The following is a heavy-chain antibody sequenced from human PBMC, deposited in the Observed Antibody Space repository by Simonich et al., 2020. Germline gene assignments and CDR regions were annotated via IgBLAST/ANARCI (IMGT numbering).Heavy chain of an antibody. CDR2: ISAYTGNT. D-gene: IGHD2-15*01. CDR1: GYTFTSYG. CDR3: ARASRGTWWYYYFDY. J-gene: IGHJ4*02. Sequence: QVQLVQSGAEVKKPGASVKVSCKASGYTFTSYGISWVRQAPGQGLEWMGWISAYTGNTIYAQKLQGRVTMTTDTSTSTAYMELRSLRSDDTAVYYCARASRGTWWYYYFDYWGQGTLVTVSS. V-gene: IGHV1-18*01.